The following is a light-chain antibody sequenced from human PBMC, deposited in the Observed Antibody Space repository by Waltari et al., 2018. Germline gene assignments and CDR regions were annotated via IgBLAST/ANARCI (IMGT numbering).Light chain of an antibody. Sequence: DIVMTQSPDSLAVSLGERATLNCRSGQTVLDSSTNKNYVAWYQQKPGQPPKLLIYWASTRESGVPGRFSGSGSGTEFTLTVSSLQAEDVAVYYCQQYYDIPYTFGQGTKLEI. CDR1: QTVLDSSTNKNY. CDR2: WAS. CDR3: QQYYDIPYT. V-gene: IGKV4-1*01. J-gene: IGKJ2*01.